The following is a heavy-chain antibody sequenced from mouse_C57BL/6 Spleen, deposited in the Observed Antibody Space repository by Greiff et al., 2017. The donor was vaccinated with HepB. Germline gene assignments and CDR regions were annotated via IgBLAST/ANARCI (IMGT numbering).Heavy chain of an antibody. V-gene: IGHV5-17*01. J-gene: IGHJ2*01. CDR1: GFTFSDYG. D-gene: IGHD2-1*01. Sequence: EVKLQESGGGLVKPGGSLKLSCAASGFTFSDYGMHWVRQAPEKGLEWVAYISSGSSTIYYADTVKGRFTISRDNAKNTLFLQMTSLRSEDTAMYYCARFYYGVFDYWGQGTTLTVSS. CDR2: ISSGSSTI. CDR3: ARFYYGVFDY.